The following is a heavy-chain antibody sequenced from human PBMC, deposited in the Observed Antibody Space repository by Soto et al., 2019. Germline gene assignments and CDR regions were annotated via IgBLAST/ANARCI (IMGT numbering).Heavy chain of an antibody. CDR1: GYTFTSYG. V-gene: IGHV1-3*01. Sequence: ASVKVSCKASGYTFTSYGINWVRQAPGRGLEWMGWINPGNGNTKYSQQPQGRVIIDRDTSASTAYMELSSLRSEDTAVYYCARGGYFDSSNYLAYWGLGTLVTVSS. D-gene: IGHD3-22*01. J-gene: IGHJ4*02. CDR3: ARGGYFDSSNYLAY. CDR2: INPGNGNT.